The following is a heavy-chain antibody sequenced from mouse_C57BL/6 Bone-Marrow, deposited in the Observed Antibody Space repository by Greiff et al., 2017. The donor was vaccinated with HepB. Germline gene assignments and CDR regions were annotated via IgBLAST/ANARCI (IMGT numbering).Heavy chain of an antibody. CDR1: GYTFTSYG. Sequence: VQLQQSGAELARPGASVKLSCKASGYTFTSYGISWVKQRTGQGLEWIGEIYPRSGNTYYNEKFKGKATLTADKSSSTAYMELRSLTSEDSAVYFCALTTVVARYWYFDVWGTGTTVTVSS. J-gene: IGHJ1*03. CDR2: IYPRSGNT. CDR3: ALTTVVARYWYFDV. V-gene: IGHV1-81*01. D-gene: IGHD1-1*01.